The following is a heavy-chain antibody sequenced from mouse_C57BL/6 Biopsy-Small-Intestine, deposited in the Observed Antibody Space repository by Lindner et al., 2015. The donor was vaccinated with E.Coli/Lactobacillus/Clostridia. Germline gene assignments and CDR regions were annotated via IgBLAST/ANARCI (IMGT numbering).Heavy chain of an antibody. Sequence: VQLQESGPELVKPGASVKISCKASGYSFTGYYMNWVEQSPEKSLEWIGEINPSTGGTTYNQKFKAKATLTVDKSSSTAYMQLKSLTSEDSAVYYCARPSDDYGGVFAYWGQGTLVTVSA. CDR3: ARPSDDYGGVFAY. J-gene: IGHJ3*01. CDR2: INPSTGGT. V-gene: IGHV1-42*01. CDR1: GYSFTGYY. D-gene: IGHD2-4*01.